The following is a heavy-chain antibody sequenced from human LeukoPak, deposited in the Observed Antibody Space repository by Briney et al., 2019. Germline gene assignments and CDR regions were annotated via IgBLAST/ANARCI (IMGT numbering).Heavy chain of an antibody. Sequence: SETLSLTCTVSGGSVTSYYCNWVRQPPGRGLEWIGYIYYSGGTNYNPSLESRVTISLDTPKNQFSLKLRSVTAEDTAVYYCATTGATSPSSASWFNIEYWGQGTLVPVSS. CDR2: IYYSGGT. D-gene: IGHD6-13*01. CDR1: GGSVTSYY. J-gene: IGHJ4*02. V-gene: IGHV4-59*08. CDR3: ATTGATSPSSASWFNIEY.